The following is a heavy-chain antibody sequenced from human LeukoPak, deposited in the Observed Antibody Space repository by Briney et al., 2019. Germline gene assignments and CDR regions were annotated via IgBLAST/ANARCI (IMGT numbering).Heavy chain of an antibody. CDR2: VYPGDDSDT. Sequence: GESLKISCKGSGYRFTNYWIGWVRQVPGKGLEWMGIVYPGDDSDTRYSPSFQGQVRFSADKSMSVAYLQWSSLRASDTGMYYCARERGGSGYDSGLDFDYWGQGTLVTVSS. J-gene: IGHJ4*02. D-gene: IGHD5-12*01. CDR3: ARERGGSGYDSGLDFDY. CDR1: GYRFTNYW. V-gene: IGHV5-51*01.